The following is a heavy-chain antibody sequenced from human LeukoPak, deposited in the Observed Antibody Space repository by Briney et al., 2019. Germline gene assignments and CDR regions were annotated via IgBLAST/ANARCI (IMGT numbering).Heavy chain of an antibody. V-gene: IGHV4-31*03. Sequence: PSETLSLTCTVSGGSISSGGYYWSWIRQHPGKGLEWIGYIYYSGSTYYNPSLKSRVTISVDTSKNQFSLKLSSVTAADTAVYYCARGTGGRYFDWLPFDYWGQGTLVTVSS. CDR1: GGSISSGGYY. D-gene: IGHD3-9*01. CDR2: IYYSGST. J-gene: IGHJ4*02. CDR3: ARGTGGRYFDWLPFDY.